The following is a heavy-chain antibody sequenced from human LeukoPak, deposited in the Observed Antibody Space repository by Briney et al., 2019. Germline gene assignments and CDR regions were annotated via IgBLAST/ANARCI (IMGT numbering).Heavy chain of an antibody. D-gene: IGHD3-10*01. J-gene: IGHJ4*02. Sequence: GGSLRLSCAASGFTFNSHYMNWVRQAPGKGLVWVSRINRDGSDTIYADSVKGRFTISRDNAKNTLFLQMNSLRAEDTAVYYCAREDFGVDYWGQGTLVTVSS. V-gene: IGHV3-74*01. CDR3: AREDFGVDY. CDR1: GFTFNSHY. CDR2: INRDGSDT.